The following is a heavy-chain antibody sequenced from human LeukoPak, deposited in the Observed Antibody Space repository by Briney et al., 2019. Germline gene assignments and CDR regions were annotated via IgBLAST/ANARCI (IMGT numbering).Heavy chain of an antibody. D-gene: IGHD5-12*01. Sequence: GGSLRLSCAASGFTFSSYGMHWVRQAPGKGLEWVAFIRYDGSNKYYADSVKGRFTISRDNFKNTLYLQMNSLRAEDTAVFYCAKGGGYEAQYYYYYMDVWGKGTTVTISS. CDR2: IRYDGSNK. CDR3: AKGGGYEAQYYYYYMDV. V-gene: IGHV3-30*02. CDR1: GFTFSSYG. J-gene: IGHJ6*03.